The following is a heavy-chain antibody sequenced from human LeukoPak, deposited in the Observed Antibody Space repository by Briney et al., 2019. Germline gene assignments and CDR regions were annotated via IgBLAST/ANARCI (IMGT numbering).Heavy chain of an antibody. CDR3: ASPRPLYYYDSSGYGGFDY. CDR2: IYYSGST. J-gene: IGHJ4*02. V-gene: IGHV4-59*04. CDR1: GGSISSYY. D-gene: IGHD3-22*01. Sequence: SETLSLTCTVSGGSISSYYWSWIRQPPGKGLEWIGYIYYSGSTYYNPSLKSRVTISVDTSKNQFSLKLSSVTAADTAVYYCASPRPLYYYDSSGYGGFDYWGQGTLVTVSS.